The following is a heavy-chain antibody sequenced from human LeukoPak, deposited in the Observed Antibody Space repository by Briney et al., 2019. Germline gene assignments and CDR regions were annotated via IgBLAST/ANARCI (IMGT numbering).Heavy chain of an antibody. Sequence: SVKVSCKTSGGTFSSHSISWVRQAPGQGLEWMGGIIPKFGTASYAQKFQGRVTITADESTNTAYMELSSLRAEDTAVYYCARDNSVRDEAWWFNPWGQGTLVTVSS. D-gene: IGHD5-24*01. CDR3: ARDNSVRDEAWWFNP. V-gene: IGHV1-69*13. CDR1: GGTFSSHS. CDR2: IIPKFGTA. J-gene: IGHJ5*02.